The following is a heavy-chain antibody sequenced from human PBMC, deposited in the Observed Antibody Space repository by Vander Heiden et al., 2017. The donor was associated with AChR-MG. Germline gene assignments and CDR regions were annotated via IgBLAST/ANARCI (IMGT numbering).Heavy chain of an antibody. CDR3: ARGTVTTWRWYFDL. D-gene: IGHD4-17*01. V-gene: IGHV4-4*07. CDR1: GGSISSYY. CDR2: IYTSGST. J-gene: IGHJ2*01. Sequence: QVQLQESGPGLVKPSATLSLTCPVSGGSISSYYWRWIRQPAGKGLEWIGRIYTSGSTNYNPSLKSRVTMSVDTSKNQFSLKLSSVTAADTAVYYCARGTVTTWRWYFDLWGRGTLVTVSS.